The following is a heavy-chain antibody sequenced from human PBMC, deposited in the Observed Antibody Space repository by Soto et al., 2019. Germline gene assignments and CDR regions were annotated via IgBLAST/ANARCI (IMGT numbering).Heavy chain of an antibody. Sequence: ASVKVSCKASGYTFTSYYMHWVRQAPGQGLEWMGIINPSGGSTSYAQKFQGRVTMTRDTSTSTVYMELSSLRSEDTAVYYCARGHYYDSSGPRDSFDYWGQGTLVTVSS. CDR2: INPSGGST. V-gene: IGHV1-46*03. CDR3: ARGHYYDSSGPRDSFDY. J-gene: IGHJ4*02. CDR1: GYTFTSYY. D-gene: IGHD3-22*01.